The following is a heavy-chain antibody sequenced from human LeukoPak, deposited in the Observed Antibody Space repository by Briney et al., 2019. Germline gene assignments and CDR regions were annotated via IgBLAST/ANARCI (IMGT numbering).Heavy chain of an antibody. CDR1: GYNFITYA. CDR3: ARGLRSSGYGY. Sequence: ASVKVSCKASGYNFITYAMHWVRQAPGQGLEWMGLINPSGGSPTYAQNFQGRVTVTRDMATSTVYMELSSLRSEDTAVYYCARGLRSSGYGYWGQGTLVTVSS. V-gene: IGHV1-46*01. D-gene: IGHD3-22*01. CDR2: INPSGGSP. J-gene: IGHJ4*02.